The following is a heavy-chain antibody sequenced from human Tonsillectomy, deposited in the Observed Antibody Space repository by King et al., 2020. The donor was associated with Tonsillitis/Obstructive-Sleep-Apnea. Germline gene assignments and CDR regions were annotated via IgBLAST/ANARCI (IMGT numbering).Heavy chain of an antibody. J-gene: IGHJ4*02. V-gene: IGHV5-10-1*03. CDR2: IDPSDSYT. CDR3: AARLGIVGATGY. D-gene: IGHD1-26*01. Sequence: VQLVESGAEVKKPGESLRISCKGSGYSFTSYWISWVRQMPGKGLEWMGRIDPSDSYTNYSPSFQGHVTISADKSISTAYLQWSSLKASDTAMYYCAARLGIVGATGYWGQGTLVTVSS. CDR1: GYSFTSYW.